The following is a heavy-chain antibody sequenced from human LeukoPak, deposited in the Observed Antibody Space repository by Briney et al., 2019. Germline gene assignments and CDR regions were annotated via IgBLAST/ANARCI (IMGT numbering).Heavy chain of an antibody. J-gene: IGHJ4*02. Sequence: ASVKVSCKASGYTFTSYAMHWVRQAPGQRLEWMGWINAGNGNTKYSQKFQGRVTITRDTSASTAYMELSSLRSEDTAVYYCARDLPRYGGTDYWGQGTLVTVSS. V-gene: IGHV1-3*01. CDR2: INAGNGNT. D-gene: IGHD1-26*01. CDR3: ARDLPRYGGTDY. CDR1: GYTFTSYA.